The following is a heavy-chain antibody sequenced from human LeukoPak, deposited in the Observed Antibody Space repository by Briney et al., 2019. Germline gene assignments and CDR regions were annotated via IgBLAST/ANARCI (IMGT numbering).Heavy chain of an antibody. CDR1: GFTFSDYY. CDR2: ISSSGSTI. J-gene: IGHJ5*02. V-gene: IGHV3-11*01. CDR3: ARDPSSRRTYEDWFDP. D-gene: IGHD3-22*01. Sequence: GGSLRLSCAASGFTFSDYYMSWIRQAPGKGLEWVSYISSSGSTIYYADSVKGRFTISRDNAKNSLYLQMNSLRAEDTAVYYCARDPSSRRTYEDWFDPWGQGTLVTVSS.